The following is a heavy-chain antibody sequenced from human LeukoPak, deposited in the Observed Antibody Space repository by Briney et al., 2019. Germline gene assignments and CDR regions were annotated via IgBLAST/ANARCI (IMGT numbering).Heavy chain of an antibody. CDR1: GDSIRKGDYY. D-gene: IGHD3-3*01. J-gene: IGHJ6*02. CDR2: IYYSGST. CDR3: ARGSGYFYCLDA. Sequence: SETLSLTCNVSGDSIRKGDYYWTWIRQSPGMGLEWIGYIYYSGSTQYNPSLESRISISKDTSKNQFSLELTSATAADTAVYYCARGSGYFYCLDAWGQGATVTGSS. V-gene: IGHV4-30-4*01.